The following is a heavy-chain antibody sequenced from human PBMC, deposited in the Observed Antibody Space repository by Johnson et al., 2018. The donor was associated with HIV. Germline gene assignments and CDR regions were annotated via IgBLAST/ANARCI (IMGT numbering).Heavy chain of an antibody. CDR2: INSDGSST. CDR3: ARGLHTGYCSGGSCYGARAFDI. Sequence: VQLVESGGGLVQPGGSLRLSCAASGFTFSSYWMHWVRQAPGKGLVWVARINSDGSSTSYAASVKGRFPISRANAKNTLYLQMNSLRAEDTAVYYCARGLHTGYCSGGSCYGARAFDIWGQGTMVTVSS. J-gene: IGHJ3*02. CDR1: GFTFSSYW. D-gene: IGHD2-15*01. V-gene: IGHV3-74*01.